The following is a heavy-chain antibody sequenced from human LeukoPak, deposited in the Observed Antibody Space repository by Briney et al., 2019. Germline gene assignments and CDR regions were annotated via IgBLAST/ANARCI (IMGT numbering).Heavy chain of an antibody. CDR1: GYTLTKLS. V-gene: IGHV1-24*01. CDR3: ATKYSYGYGHYYYGMDV. J-gene: IGHJ6*02. CDR2: FDPEDGET. Sequence: AAVKVSCKVSGYTLTKLSMHWVRQAPGKGLEWMGGFDPEDGETIYAQKFQGRVTMTEDTSTDTAYMELSSLRSEDTAVYYCATKYSYGYGHYYYGMDVWGQGTTVTVSS. D-gene: IGHD5-18*01.